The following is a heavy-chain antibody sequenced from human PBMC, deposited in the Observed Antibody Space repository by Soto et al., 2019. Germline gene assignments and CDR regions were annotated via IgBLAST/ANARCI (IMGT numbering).Heavy chain of an antibody. CDR2: ISGSGGST. J-gene: IGHJ4*02. CDR1: GFTFSSYA. V-gene: IGHV3-23*01. D-gene: IGHD3-9*01. CDR3: AKTAAYYDILTAFDS. Sequence: GGSLRLSCAASGFTFSSYAMSWVRQAPGKGLEWVSAISGSGGSTYSADSVKGRFTVSRDNSKNTLYLQMNSLRAEDTAVYYCAKTAAYYDILTAFDSWGQGTLVTVSS.